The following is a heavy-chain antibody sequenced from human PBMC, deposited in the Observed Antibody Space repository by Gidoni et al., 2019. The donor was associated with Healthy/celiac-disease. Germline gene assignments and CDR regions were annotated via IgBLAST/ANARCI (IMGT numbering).Heavy chain of an antibody. CDR1: GCSISSSSYY. V-gene: IGHV4-39*01. CDR2: IYYSGSH. Sequence: QLQLQESGPGLVKPSETLSLPCTVSGCSISSSSYYWGWIRQPPGKGLEWIGSIYYSGSHYYNPSLKSRVTISVDTSKNQFSLKMSSVTAADTAVYYCASCEPGYYYDSSENYFDYWGQGTLVTVSS. CDR3: ASCEPGYYYDSSENYFDY. D-gene: IGHD3-22*01. J-gene: IGHJ4*02.